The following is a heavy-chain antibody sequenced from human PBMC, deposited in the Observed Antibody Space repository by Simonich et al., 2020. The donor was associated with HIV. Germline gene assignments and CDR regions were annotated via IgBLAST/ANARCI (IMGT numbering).Heavy chain of an antibody. CDR1: GSTFTDWN. CDR3: ATHGPGSFSSALDI. V-gene: IGHV1-2*06. Sequence: QVQLVQSGAEVKKPGASVKVSCKASGSTFTDWNIHWVRQAPGQGLEGRGRINPNSGGTDYPQKFKGRVTMTRDTSISTAYMELSRLRSDDTAVYYCATHGPGSFSSALDIWGQGTRVTVSS. D-gene: IGHD6-6*01. J-gene: IGHJ3*02. CDR2: INPNSGGT.